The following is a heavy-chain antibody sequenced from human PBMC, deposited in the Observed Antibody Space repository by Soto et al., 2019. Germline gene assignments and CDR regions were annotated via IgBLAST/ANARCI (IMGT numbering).Heavy chain of an antibody. CDR1: GYTFTAYY. Sequence: QVQLLQSGTEVKKPGASVKVSCKASGYTFTAYYIHWVRQAPGQGLEWMGWIIPDSGATKYTQKFQGRVTMTSEASINTAFLEVSRLRFDDTAVYLCARGDRISRFGVRNWLDTWGQGTLVTVSS. D-gene: IGHD3-3*01. CDR3: ARGDRISRFGVRNWLDT. V-gene: IGHV1-2*02. J-gene: IGHJ5*02. CDR2: IIPDSGAT.